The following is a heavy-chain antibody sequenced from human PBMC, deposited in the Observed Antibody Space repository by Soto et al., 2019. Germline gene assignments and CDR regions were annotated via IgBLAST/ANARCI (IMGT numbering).Heavy chain of an antibody. CDR3: ARGGSSPVYYYYGMDV. CDR1: GYTFTGYY. J-gene: IGHJ6*02. D-gene: IGHD6-6*01. V-gene: IGHV1-2*04. CDR2: INPNSGGT. Sequence: VASVKVSCKASGYTFTGYYMHWVRQAPGQGLEWMGWINPNSGGTNYAQKFQGWVTMTRDTSISTAYMELSRLRSDDTAVYYCARGGSSPVYYYYGMDVWGQGTTVTVSS.